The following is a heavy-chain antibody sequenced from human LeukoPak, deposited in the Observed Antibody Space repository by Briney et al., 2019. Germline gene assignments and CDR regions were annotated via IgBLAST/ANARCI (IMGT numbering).Heavy chain of an antibody. Sequence: SVKVSCKASGFTFTSSTIQWVRQARGQRLEWIGWIVVGSGNTNYAQKFQERVIITRDMSTTTVYMELSSLRSEDTAVYYCAGTPWFGELTLDYWGQGTLVTVSP. CDR2: IVVGSGNT. CDR1: GFTFTSST. CDR3: AGTPWFGELTLDY. D-gene: IGHD3-10*01. V-gene: IGHV1-58*02. J-gene: IGHJ4*02.